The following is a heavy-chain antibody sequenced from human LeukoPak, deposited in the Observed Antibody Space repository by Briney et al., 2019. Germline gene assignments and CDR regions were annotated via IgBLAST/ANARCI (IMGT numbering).Heavy chain of an antibody. J-gene: IGHJ4*02. CDR3: AKWFGEPFFDY. V-gene: IGHV3-23*01. D-gene: IGHD3-10*01. Sequence: GGSLRLSCAASGFTFSNYAMSWVRQAPGEGLEWVSGISGSVGSTYYADAVKGRFTLSRENSKNTLYLQMNSLRAEDTALHYCAKWFGEPFFDYWGQGTLVTVSS. CDR1: GFTFSNYA. CDR2: ISGSVGST.